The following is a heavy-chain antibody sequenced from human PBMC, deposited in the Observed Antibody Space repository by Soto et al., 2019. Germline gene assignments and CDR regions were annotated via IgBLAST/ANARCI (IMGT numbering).Heavy chain of an antibody. V-gene: IGHV4-59*01. Sequence: TSETLSLTCTVSGGSISSYYWSWIRQPPGKGLEWIGYIYYSGSTNYNPSLKSRVTISVDTSKNQFSLKLSSVTAADTAVYYCARARTKKYSSSGFDYWGQGTLVTVSS. CDR1: GGSISSYY. D-gene: IGHD6-6*01. CDR3: ARARTKKYSSSGFDY. J-gene: IGHJ4*02. CDR2: IYYSGST.